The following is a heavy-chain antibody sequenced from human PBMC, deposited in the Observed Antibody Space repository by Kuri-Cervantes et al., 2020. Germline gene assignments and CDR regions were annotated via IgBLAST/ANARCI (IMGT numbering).Heavy chain of an antibody. Sequence: GGSLRVCCSASGFTCSSYAMSWVRQAPGKGLEWVSAISGSGGSTYYADSVKGRFTISRDNSKNTLYLQMNSLRAEDTAVYYCAVYDSSAQGNAFDIWGQGTMVTVS. CDR1: GFTCSSYA. V-gene: IGHV3-23*01. D-gene: IGHD3-22*01. J-gene: IGHJ3*02. CDR2: ISGSGGST. CDR3: AVYDSSAQGNAFDI.